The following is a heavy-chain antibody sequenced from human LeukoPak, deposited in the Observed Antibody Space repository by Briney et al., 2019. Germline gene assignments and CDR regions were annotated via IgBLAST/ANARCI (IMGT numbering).Heavy chain of an antibody. V-gene: IGHV3-53*01. Sequence: QPGRSLRLSCAASGFTVSSNYMSWVRQAPGKGLEWVSVIYSGGSTYYADSVKGRFTISRDNSKNTLYLQMNSLRAEDTAVYYCARATPYCSGGSCYGNYFDYWGQGTLVTVSS. CDR1: GFTVSSNY. D-gene: IGHD2-15*01. J-gene: IGHJ4*02. CDR3: ARATPYCSGGSCYGNYFDY. CDR2: IYSGGST.